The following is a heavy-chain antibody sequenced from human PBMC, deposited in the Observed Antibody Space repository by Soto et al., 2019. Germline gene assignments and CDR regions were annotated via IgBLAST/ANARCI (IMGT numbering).Heavy chain of an antibody. CDR1: GGSVSSGSYY. D-gene: IGHD3-10*01. CDR2: IYYSGST. Sequence: SETLSLTCTVSGGSVSSGSYYWSWIRQPPGKGLEWIGYIYYSGSTNYNPSLKSRVTISVDTSKNQFSLKLSSVTAADTAVYYCAVAFYGSGSYFDPWGQGTLVTVS. V-gene: IGHV4-61*01. J-gene: IGHJ5*02. CDR3: AVAFYGSGSYFDP.